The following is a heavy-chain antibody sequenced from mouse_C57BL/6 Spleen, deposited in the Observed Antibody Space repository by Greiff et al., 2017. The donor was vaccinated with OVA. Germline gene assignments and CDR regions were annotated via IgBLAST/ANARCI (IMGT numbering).Heavy chain of an antibody. Sequence: EVQRVESGPGLVKPSQSLSLTCSVTGYSITSGYYWNWIRQFPGNKLEWMGYISYDGSNNYNPSLKNRISITRDTSKNQFFLKLNSVTTEDTATYYCAKYYYAMDYWGQGTSVTVSS. CDR2: ISYDGSN. V-gene: IGHV3-6*01. J-gene: IGHJ4*01. CDR3: AKYYYAMDY. CDR1: GYSITSGYY.